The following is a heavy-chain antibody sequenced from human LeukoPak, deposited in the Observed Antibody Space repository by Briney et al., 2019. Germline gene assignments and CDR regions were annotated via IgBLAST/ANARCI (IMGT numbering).Heavy chain of an antibody. CDR2: ISRGSGSI. CDR1: GFTFSSYA. D-gene: IGHD1-26*01. J-gene: IGHJ4*02. V-gene: IGHV3-21*01. CDR3: ASGSPAGDY. Sequence: GGSLRLSCAASGFTFSSYAMGWVRQAPGKGLEWVSSISRGSGSIFYADSVKGRFTISRDNAKNSLYLQMNSLRVEDSAVYYCASGSPAGDYWGQGTLVTVSS.